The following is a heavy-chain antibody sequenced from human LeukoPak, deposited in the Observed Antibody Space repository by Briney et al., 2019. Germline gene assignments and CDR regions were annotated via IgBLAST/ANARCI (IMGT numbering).Heavy chain of an antibody. CDR2: INPNSGGT. J-gene: IGHJ4*02. CDR3: ARAHDYGDYFDY. Sequence: ASVKVSCKACGYTFTGYYMHWVRQAPGQGLEWMGWINPNSGGTNYAQKFQGRVTMTRDTSISTAYMELSRLRSDDTAVYYCARAHDYGDYFDYWGQGTLVTVSS. CDR1: GYTFTGYY. D-gene: IGHD4-17*01. V-gene: IGHV1-2*02.